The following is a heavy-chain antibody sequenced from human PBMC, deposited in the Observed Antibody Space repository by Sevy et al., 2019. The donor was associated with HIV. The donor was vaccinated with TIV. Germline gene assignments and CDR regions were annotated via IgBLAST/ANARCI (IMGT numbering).Heavy chain of an antibody. CDR2: IIPIFGTA. V-gene: IGHV1-69*13. D-gene: IGHD6-6*01. CDR3: ARCIAARPDYNWFDP. J-gene: IGHJ5*02. Sequence: ASVKVSCKASGGTFSSYAISWVRQAPGQGLEWMGGIIPIFGTANYAQKFQGRVTITADESTSTAYMGLSSLRSEDTAVYYCARCIAARPDYNWFDPWGQGTLVTVSS. CDR1: GGTFSSYA.